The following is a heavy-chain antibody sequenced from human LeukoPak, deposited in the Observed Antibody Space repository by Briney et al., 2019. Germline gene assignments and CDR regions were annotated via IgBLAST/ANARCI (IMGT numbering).Heavy chain of an antibody. CDR2: INWNGGST. J-gene: IGHJ6*03. V-gene: IGHV3-20*04. CDR1: GFTFSRYG. CDR3: ARGAAADLYYMDV. D-gene: IGHD6-13*01. Sequence: PGGSLRLSCAASGFTFSRYGMHWFRQAPGKGLEWVSGINWNGGSTGYADSVKGRFTMSRDNAKNSLYLQMNSLRAEDTALYYCARGAAADLYYMDVWGKGTTVTVSS.